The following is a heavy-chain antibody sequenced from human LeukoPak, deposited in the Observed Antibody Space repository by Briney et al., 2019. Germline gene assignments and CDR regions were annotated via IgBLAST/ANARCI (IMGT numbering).Heavy chain of an antibody. V-gene: IGHV3-15*01. CDR3: TRTKLDGDYGY. CDR1: GFTFSNAW. CDR2: IKSKAYGGTT. D-gene: IGHD4-17*01. J-gene: IGHJ4*02. Sequence: GGSLRLSCAASGFTFSNAWMSWVRQAPGKGLEWVGRIKSKAYGGTTEYAASVKGRFTISRDDSKSIAYLQMNSLKTEDTAVYYCTRTKLDGDYGYWGQGTLVTVSS.